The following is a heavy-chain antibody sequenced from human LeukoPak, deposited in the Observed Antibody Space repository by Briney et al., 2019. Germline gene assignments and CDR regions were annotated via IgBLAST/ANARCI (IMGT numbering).Heavy chain of an antibody. J-gene: IGHJ4*02. CDR3: ARDIVAPGLFSDS. CDR2: MSGSGSDI. CDR1: GFTFSDYY. Sequence: GGSLRLSCAASGFTFSDYYMGWIRQAPGKGLECVSYMSGSGSDIYYADSVKGRFTISRDNGRNSLYLQMNSLRAEDTAVYYCARDIVAPGLFSDSWGQGTLVTVSS. V-gene: IGHV3-11*04. D-gene: IGHD5-12*01.